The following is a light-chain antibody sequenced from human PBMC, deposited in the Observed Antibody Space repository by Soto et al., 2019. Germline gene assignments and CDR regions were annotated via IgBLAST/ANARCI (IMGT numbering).Light chain of an antibody. CDR1: QDIKHY. V-gene: IGKV3-15*01. CDR3: QQYNSWPRT. Sequence: EIVMTQSPATLSVSPGERASLSCRASQDIKHYLAWFQQKPGQSPRLLIYGASTRATAVPARFSGSGSGTEFTLSISSLQSEDFAVYYCQQYNSWPRTFGQGTKVETK. CDR2: GAS. J-gene: IGKJ1*01.